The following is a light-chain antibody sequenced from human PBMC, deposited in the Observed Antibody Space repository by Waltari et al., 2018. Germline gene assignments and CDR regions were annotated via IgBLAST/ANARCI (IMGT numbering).Light chain of an antibody. V-gene: IGKV2D-29*01. CDR3: MQSIQLPLFT. CDR1: QSLVHTDGKTY. CDR2: EVS. Sequence: IVLTQTPLSLSVTPGQPASISCKSSQSLVHTDGKTYLYWYLQKAGQPPQLLIHEVSDRFTGVPPRISGGRSGTDFSLKISRVEADDVGIYYCMQSIQLPLFTFGPGTKVEIK. J-gene: IGKJ3*01.